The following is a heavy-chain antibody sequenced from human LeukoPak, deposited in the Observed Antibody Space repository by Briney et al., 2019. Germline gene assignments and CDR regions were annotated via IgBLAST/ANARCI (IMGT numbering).Heavy chain of an antibody. Sequence: GGSLRLSCAASGFTLNSNYMSWVRQAPGKGLEWVSVIYSGGSTYYADSVKGRFTISRDNPKNTLYLQMNSLRAEDTAVYYCARDSRYDSSGYYYWYFDLWGRGTLVTVSS. V-gene: IGHV3-66*02. D-gene: IGHD3-22*01. CDR3: ARDSRYDSSGYYYWYFDL. CDR1: GFTLNSNY. CDR2: IYSGGST. J-gene: IGHJ2*01.